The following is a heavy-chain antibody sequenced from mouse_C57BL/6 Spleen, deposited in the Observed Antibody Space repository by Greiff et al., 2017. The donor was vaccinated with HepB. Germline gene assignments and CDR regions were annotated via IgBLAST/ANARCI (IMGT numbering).Heavy chain of an antibody. Sequence: EVKLMESGGDLVKPGGSLKLSCAASGFTFSSYGMSWVRQTPDKRLEWVATISSGGSYTYYPDSVKGRFTISRDNAKNTLYLQMSSLKSEDTAMYYCARHRTTMVTWYFDVWGTGTTVTVSS. J-gene: IGHJ1*03. CDR2: ISSGGSYT. CDR1: GFTFSSYG. V-gene: IGHV5-6*01. CDR3: ARHRTTMVTWYFDV. D-gene: IGHD2-2*01.